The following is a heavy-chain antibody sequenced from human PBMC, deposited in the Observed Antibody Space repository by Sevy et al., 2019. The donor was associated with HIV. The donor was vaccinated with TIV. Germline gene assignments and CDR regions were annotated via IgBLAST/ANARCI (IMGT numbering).Heavy chain of an antibody. CDR3: AREATKTGVNWFDP. CDR2: INHSGST. Sequence: SETLSLTCAVYGGSFSGYYWSWIRQPPGKGLEWIGEINHSGSTNYNPSLKSRVTISVDTSKNQFSLKLSSVTAADTAVYYCAREATKTGVNWFDPWGQGTLVTVSS. D-gene: IGHD5-12*01. CDR1: GGSFSGYY. J-gene: IGHJ5*02. V-gene: IGHV4-34*01.